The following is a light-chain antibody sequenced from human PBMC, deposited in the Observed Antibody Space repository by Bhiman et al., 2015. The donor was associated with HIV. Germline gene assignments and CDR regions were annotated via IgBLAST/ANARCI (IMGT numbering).Light chain of an antibody. CDR1: SSNIGAGYD. V-gene: IGLV1-40*01. CDR2: GNS. CDR3: QSYDSRLTEV. Sequence: QSALTQPPSVSGAPGQRVTISCTGSSSNIGAGYDVHWYQHLPGXAPKLLIXGNSNRPSGVPDRFSGSKSGTSASLAITGLQAEDEADYYCQSYDSRLTEVFGTGTKVTVL. J-gene: IGLJ1*01.